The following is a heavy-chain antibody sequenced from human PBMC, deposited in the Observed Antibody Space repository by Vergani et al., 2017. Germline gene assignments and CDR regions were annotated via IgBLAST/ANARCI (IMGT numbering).Heavy chain of an antibody. CDR1: GYSFTSYW. D-gene: IGHD2-15*01. Sequence: EVQLVQSGAEVKKPGESLRISCKGSGYSFTSYWISWVRQMPGKGLEWMGRIDPSDSYTNYSPSFQGHVTISADKSISTAYLQWSSLKASDTAMYYCATVVVVAASPHYYYYMDVWGKGTTVTVSS. CDR3: ATVVVVAASPHYYYYMDV. V-gene: IGHV5-10-1*03. CDR2: IDPSDSYT. J-gene: IGHJ6*03.